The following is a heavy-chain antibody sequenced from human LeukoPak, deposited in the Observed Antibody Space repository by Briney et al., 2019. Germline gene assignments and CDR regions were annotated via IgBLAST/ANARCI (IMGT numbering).Heavy chain of an antibody. Sequence: PGGSLRLSRAASGFTFSSYAMSWVRQAPGKGLEWVSAISGSGGNTYYADSVKGRFTISRDNSKNTLYLQMNSLRAEDTAIYYCAKDQYGGNPQYYFDYWGQGTLVTVSS. J-gene: IGHJ4*02. CDR2: ISGSGGNT. CDR1: GFTFSSYA. V-gene: IGHV3-23*01. D-gene: IGHD4-23*01. CDR3: AKDQYGGNPQYYFDY.